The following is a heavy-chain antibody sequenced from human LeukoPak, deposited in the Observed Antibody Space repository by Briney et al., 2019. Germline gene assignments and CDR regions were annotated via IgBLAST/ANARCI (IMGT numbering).Heavy chain of an antibody. CDR1: GFTFSSYA. D-gene: IGHD1-26*01. Sequence: PGGSLRLSCAASGFTFSSYAMHWVRQAPGKGLEWVAVISYDGSNKYYADSVKGRFTISRDNSKNTLYLQMNSLRAEDTAVYYCARSPVSLRSYGAFDIWGQGTMVTVSS. V-gene: IGHV3-30*04. J-gene: IGHJ3*02. CDR3: ARSPVSLRSYGAFDI. CDR2: ISYDGSNK.